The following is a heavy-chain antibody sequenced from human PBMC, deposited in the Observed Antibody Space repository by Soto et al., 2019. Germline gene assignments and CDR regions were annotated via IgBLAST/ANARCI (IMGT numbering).Heavy chain of an antibody. D-gene: IGHD1-20*01. V-gene: IGHV3-23*01. CDR1: GFSFSSYA. Sequence: EVQLLESGGGLVQPGGSLRLSCAASGFSFSSYAMSWVRQAPGKGVEWVSGISGNGGGTYYADSVKGRFTISRDNSKNTLDLKMSSLRAEDTAVYYCAKGSGLNRGITNRIYYWGQGTLVIVAS. CDR2: ISGNGGGT. CDR3: AKGSGLNRGITNRIYY. J-gene: IGHJ4*02.